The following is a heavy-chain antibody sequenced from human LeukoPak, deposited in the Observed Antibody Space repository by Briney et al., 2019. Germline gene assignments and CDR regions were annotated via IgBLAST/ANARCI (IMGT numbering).Heavy chain of an antibody. J-gene: IGHJ4*02. D-gene: IGHD6-19*01. Sequence: PGGSLRLSCAASGFTFSSYGMHWVRQAPGKGLEWVAVISYDGSDKYYADSVKGRFTISRDNSKNTLYLQMNSLRAEDTAVYYCAKFERGAVAGWGQGTLVTVSS. V-gene: IGHV3-30*18. CDR1: GFTFSSYG. CDR2: ISYDGSDK. CDR3: AKFERGAVAG.